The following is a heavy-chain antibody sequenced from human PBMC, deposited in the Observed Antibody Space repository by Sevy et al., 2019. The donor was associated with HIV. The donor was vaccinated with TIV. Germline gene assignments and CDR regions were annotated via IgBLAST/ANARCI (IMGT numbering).Heavy chain of an antibody. V-gene: IGHV3-30-3*01. CDR2: ISYDGSNK. J-gene: IGHJ1*01. Sequence: GGSLRLSCAASGFTFTSFSMHWVRQAPGKGLEWVATISYDGSNKYYADSVKGRFTISRDNSQNYLYLQMNSLRAEDTAVYCCALERLSSNVAEYFQNWGQGTLVTVSS. D-gene: IGHD1-1*01. CDR1: GFTFTSFS. CDR3: ALERLSSNVAEYFQN.